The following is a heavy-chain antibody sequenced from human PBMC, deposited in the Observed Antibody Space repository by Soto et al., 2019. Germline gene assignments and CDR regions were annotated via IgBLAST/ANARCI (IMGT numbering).Heavy chain of an antibody. J-gene: IGHJ6*02. CDR1: GGSISSGDYY. CDR3: ARYRITMVRGVITFPYGMDV. V-gene: IGHV4-30-4*01. CDR2: IYYSGST. D-gene: IGHD3-10*01. Sequence: SETLSLTCTVSGGSISSGDYYWSWIRQPPGKGLEWIGYIYYSGSTYYNPSLKSRVTISVDTSKNQFSLKLSSVTAADTAVYYCARYRITMVRGVITFPYGMDVWRQGTTVTVSS.